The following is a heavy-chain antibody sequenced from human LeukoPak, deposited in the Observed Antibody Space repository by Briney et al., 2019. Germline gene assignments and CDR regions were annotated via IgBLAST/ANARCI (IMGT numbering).Heavy chain of an antibody. V-gene: IGHV1-46*03. CDR2: INLSVGST. J-gene: IGHJ6*03. Sequence: ASVKVSCQASGGTFSSYAISWVRQAPGQGLEWMGVINLSVGSTRYAQKFQGRVTMTRDTSTSAVYMELSSLRSEDTAVYYCVRSLYCSGGSCFRPADYYYYMDVWGKGTTVTVSS. CDR3: VRSLYCSGGSCFRPADYYYYMDV. CDR1: GGTFSSYA. D-gene: IGHD2-15*01.